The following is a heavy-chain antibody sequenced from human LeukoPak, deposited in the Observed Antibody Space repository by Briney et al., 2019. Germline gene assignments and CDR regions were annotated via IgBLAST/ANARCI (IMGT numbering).Heavy chain of an antibody. D-gene: IGHD6-13*01. CDR3: AKAPSSSSWDNWFDP. CDR1: GFTFSSYA. Sequence: GGSLRLSCGASGFTFSSYAMSWVRQAPGKGLEWVSGFSESGGSTYYADSVKGRFTISRDNSKNTLYLQMNSLRAEDTAVYYCAKAPSSSSWDNWFDPWGQEPWSPSPQ. J-gene: IGHJ5*02. V-gene: IGHV3-23*01. CDR2: FSESGGST.